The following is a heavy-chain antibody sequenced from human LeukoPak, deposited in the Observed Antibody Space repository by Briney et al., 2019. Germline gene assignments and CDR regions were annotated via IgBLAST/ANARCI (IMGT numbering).Heavy chain of an antibody. V-gene: IGHV4-59*01. Sequence: SETLSLTCTVSGGSISSCYGSWIRQPTGKGPEGVGYIYYSGSTNYNRSLKSRVTISVDTSKNQLSLNLSSVTAADTAVYYCARDYYGGNYWYFDLWGRGTLVTVSS. D-gene: IGHD4-23*01. CDR1: GGSISSCY. CDR2: IYYSGST. CDR3: ARDYYGGNYWYFDL. J-gene: IGHJ2*01.